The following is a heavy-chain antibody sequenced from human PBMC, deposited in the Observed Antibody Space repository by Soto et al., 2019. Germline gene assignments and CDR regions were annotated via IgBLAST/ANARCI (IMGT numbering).Heavy chain of an antibody. Sequence: GGSLRLSCAASGFTFSSYAMSWVRQAPGKGLEWVSAISGSGGSTYYADFVKGRFTISRDNSQNTLYLQMTSLRAEDPAVDCFAKTHYEPTVFDYWGQGTLVTVSS. V-gene: IGHV3-23*01. CDR2: ISGSGGST. D-gene: IGHD3-3*01. CDR1: GFTFSSYA. J-gene: IGHJ4*02. CDR3: AKTHYEPTVFDY.